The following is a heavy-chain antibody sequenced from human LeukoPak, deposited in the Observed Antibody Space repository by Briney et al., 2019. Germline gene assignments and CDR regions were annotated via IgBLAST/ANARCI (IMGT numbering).Heavy chain of an antibody. J-gene: IGHJ4*02. CDR3: AKGLYGSGSSPDF. Sequence: PGGSLRLSCAASGFTFRNYAMTWVRQAPGKGLEGVSGINDSGSSTYYADSVKGRLTISRDNAKNTVYLQMNSLRVEDTAVYYCAKGLYGSGSSPDFWGQGTLVTVSS. D-gene: IGHD3-10*01. CDR1: GFTFRNYA. CDR2: INDSGSST. V-gene: IGHV3-23*01.